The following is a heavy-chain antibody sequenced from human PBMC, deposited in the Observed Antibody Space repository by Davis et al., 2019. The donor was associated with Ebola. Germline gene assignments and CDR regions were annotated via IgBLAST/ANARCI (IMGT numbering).Heavy chain of an antibody. CDR1: GASITSISYS. CDR2: IHYTGTP. J-gene: IGHJ4*02. D-gene: IGHD3-10*01. CDR3: ARGRKDGSYYYVSGRYYFDS. V-gene: IGHV4-39*07. Sequence: MPGGSLRLSCTVSGASITSISYSRCCIRQPPGKGLVWTGSIHYTGTPNYSPSLKSRVTISVVTSKNQFSLKLSSVTAADTAMYYCARGRKDGSYYYVSGRYYFDSWGQGTLFTVSS.